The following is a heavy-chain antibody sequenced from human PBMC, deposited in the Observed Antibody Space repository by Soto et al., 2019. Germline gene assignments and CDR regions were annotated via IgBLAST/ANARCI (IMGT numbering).Heavy chain of an antibody. V-gene: IGHV4-4*07. Sequence: PSETLSLPCTVSGDSINNYYWSWIRQPAGKGLEWTGRVYSSGTTNHNPSLKTRVTMSADTSKNQLSLKLMSVTAADTAVYFCAREGSGGSNWFDPWGPGTLVTVSS. CDR1: GDSINNYY. D-gene: IGHD1-26*01. CDR2: VYSSGTT. J-gene: IGHJ5*02. CDR3: AREGSGGSNWFDP.